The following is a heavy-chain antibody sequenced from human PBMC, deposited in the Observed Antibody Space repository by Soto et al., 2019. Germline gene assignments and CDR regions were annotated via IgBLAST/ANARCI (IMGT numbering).Heavy chain of an antibody. D-gene: IGHD1-1*01. Sequence: PSETLSLTCTVSGGSISSGGYYWSWIRQHPGKGLEWIGYIYYSGSTYYNPSLKSRVTISVDTSKNQFSLKLSSVTAADTAVYYCARGPGVELAVPNWYMDVWGKGTTVTVSS. CDR3: ARGPGVELAVPNWYMDV. CDR2: IYYSGST. V-gene: IGHV4-31*02. J-gene: IGHJ6*03. CDR1: GGSISSGGYY.